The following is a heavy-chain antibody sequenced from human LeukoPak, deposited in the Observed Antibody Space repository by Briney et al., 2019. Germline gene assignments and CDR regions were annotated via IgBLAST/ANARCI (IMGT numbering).Heavy chain of an antibody. D-gene: IGHD3-10*01. J-gene: IGHJ4*02. CDR1: GFIFGHYA. V-gene: IGHV3-64D*06. CDR3: VKDRGGLARDFDQ. CDR2: LKNNGDNI. Sequence: GGSLRLSCSASGFIFGHYAMHWVRQAPGKGLEYVSSLKNNGDNIYYTDSVKGRFTISRDNSRNTLYLQLSSLRPEDTAVYYCVKDRGGLARDFDQWGQGTLATVSS.